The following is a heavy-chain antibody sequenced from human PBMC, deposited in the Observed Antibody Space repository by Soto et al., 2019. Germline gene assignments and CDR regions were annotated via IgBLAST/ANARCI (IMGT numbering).Heavy chain of an antibody. CDR3: ARGGVSWFDP. J-gene: IGHJ5*02. V-gene: IGHV3-21*01. CDR1: GFTFSSYS. CDR2: ISSSSSYI. D-gene: IGHD3-16*01. Sequence: EVQLVESGGGLVKPGGSLRLSCAASGFTFSSYSMNWVRQAPGKGLEWVSSISSSSSYIYYADSVKGRFTISRDNAKNSLYLQMNSLIAEDTAVYYCARGGVSWFDPWGQGTLVTVSS.